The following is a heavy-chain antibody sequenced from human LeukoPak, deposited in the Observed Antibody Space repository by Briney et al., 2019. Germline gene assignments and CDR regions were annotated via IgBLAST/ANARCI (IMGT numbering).Heavy chain of an antibody. CDR1: GFTVSSNY. D-gene: IGHD6-13*01. J-gene: IGHJ3*01. Sequence: GGSLRLSCAASGFTVSSNYMIWVRQPPGMGLEWVSVFYPGGTTYYADSVKGRFSISRDNSKNIVSLRMNSLRAEDTAVYYCARDALVPDGFDLWGQGTMVTVSS. CDR3: ARDALVPDGFDL. CDR2: FYPGGTT. V-gene: IGHV3-66*01.